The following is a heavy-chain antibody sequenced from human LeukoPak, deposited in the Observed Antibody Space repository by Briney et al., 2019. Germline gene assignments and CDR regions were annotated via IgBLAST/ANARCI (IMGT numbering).Heavy chain of an antibody. Sequence: GGSLRLSCAASGFTFSTYAMHWVCQAPGKGLEWVAIISYGGSKTDYADSVKGRFTISRDNAKNSLYLQMNSLRAEDTAVYYCARDVSWGQGTLVTVSS. CDR2: ISYGGSKT. D-gene: IGHD2/OR15-2a*01. V-gene: IGHV3-30*07. CDR1: GFTFSTYA. J-gene: IGHJ4*02. CDR3: ARDVS.